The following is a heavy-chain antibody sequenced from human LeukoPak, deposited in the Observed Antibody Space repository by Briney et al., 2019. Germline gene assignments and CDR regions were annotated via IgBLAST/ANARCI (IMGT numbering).Heavy chain of an antibody. D-gene: IGHD3-3*01. J-gene: IGHJ4*02. V-gene: IGHV3-7*04. CDR2: IKQDGSEK. Sequence: GGSLRLSCAASGFTFSSYWMSWVRQAPGKGLEWVANIKQDGSEKYYVDSLEGRFTISRDNAKNSLYLQMNSPRAEDTAVYYCARGPYYNFWSGQDYWGQGTLVTVSS. CDR3: ARGPYYNFWSGQDY. CDR1: GFTFSSYW.